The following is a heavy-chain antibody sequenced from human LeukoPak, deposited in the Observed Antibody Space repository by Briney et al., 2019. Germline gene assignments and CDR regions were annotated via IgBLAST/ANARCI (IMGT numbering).Heavy chain of an antibody. CDR1: GFTFSDCS. V-gene: IGHV3-21*01. CDR2: ISSDSDYI. Sequence: PGGSLRLSCAASGFTFSDCSMNWVRQAPGKGLEWVSSISSDSDYIYYADSVKGRFTISRDNAKNSLYLQMNSLRAEDTAVYYCATVRIAPRLDAFDIWGQGTMVTVSS. D-gene: IGHD6-6*01. J-gene: IGHJ3*02. CDR3: ATVRIAPRLDAFDI.